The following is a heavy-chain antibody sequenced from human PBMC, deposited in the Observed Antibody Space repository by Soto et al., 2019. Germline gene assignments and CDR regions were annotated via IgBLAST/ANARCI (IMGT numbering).Heavy chain of an antibody. CDR3: AHRPIVGAAI. V-gene: IGHV4-4*02. J-gene: IGHJ4*02. CDR1: GGSISNSNR. Sequence: QVQLQESGPGLVKPSGTLSLTCAVFGGSISNSNRWTWVRQPPGKGPDWIGEIFHSGSTNYNSSLMGRVTISVDKANNQFSLKLSSVTAADTAVYYCAHRPIVGAAIWGQGTLVTVSS. D-gene: IGHD1-26*01. CDR2: IFHSGST.